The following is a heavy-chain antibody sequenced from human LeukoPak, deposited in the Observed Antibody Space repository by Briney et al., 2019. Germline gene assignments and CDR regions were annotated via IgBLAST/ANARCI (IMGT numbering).Heavy chain of an antibody. V-gene: IGHV3-23*01. Sequence: PGGSLRLSCAASGFTFSTFAMVWVRQPPGKGLEWVSSIFPSGGEIHYADSVRGRFTISRDNSKSTLSLQMNSLRAEDTAVYYCARDPYSGSYSDYYYYYMDVWGKGTTVTVSS. CDR2: IFPSGGEI. D-gene: IGHD1-26*01. CDR1: GFTFSTFA. J-gene: IGHJ6*03. CDR3: ARDPYSGSYSDYYYYYMDV.